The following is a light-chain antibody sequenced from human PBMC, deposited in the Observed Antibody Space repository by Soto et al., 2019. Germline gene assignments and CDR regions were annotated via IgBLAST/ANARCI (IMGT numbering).Light chain of an antibody. CDR2: DAS. CDR1: QSVTSN. CDR3: QQYMNWPT. V-gene: IGKV3D-15*01. J-gene: IGKJ5*01. Sequence: EIVMTQSPATLSVSPGERATLSCRASQSVTSNFAWYQQKPGQAPKLLIYDASNRATGIPARFSGSGSGTEFSLTISSLQSEDFAVYYCQQYMNWPTFGQGTRLEIK.